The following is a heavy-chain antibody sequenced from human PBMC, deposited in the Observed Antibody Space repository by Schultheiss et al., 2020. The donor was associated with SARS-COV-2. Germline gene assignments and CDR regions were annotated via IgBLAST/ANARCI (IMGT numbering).Heavy chain of an antibody. V-gene: IGHV4-34*01. CDR3: ARDSDYNRGNYYYYYYMDV. D-gene: IGHD4-11*01. CDR2: IYYSGST. CDR1: GGSFSGYY. Sequence: SQTLSLTCAVYGGSFSGYYWSWIRQPPGKGLEWIGYIYYSGSTNYNPSLKSRVTISVDTSKNQLSLNLSSVTAADTAVYYCARDSDYNRGNYYYYYYMDVWGKGTTVTVSS. J-gene: IGHJ6*03.